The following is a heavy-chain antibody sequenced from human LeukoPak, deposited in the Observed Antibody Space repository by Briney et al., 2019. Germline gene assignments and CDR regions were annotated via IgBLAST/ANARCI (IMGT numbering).Heavy chain of an antibody. D-gene: IGHD3-10*01. Sequence: GSLRLSCAASGFIVSDNYMSWVRQAPGKGLEWVSVVYSGGITYYADSVKGRFTISRDNSKNTLYLQMNSLRAEDTAVYYCARDPLMVRGVAFDYWGQGTLVTVSS. V-gene: IGHV3-66*01. J-gene: IGHJ4*02. CDR1: GFIVSDNY. CDR2: VYSGGIT. CDR3: ARDPLMVRGVAFDY.